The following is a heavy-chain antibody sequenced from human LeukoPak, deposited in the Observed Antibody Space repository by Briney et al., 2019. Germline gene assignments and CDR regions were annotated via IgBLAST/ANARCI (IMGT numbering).Heavy chain of an antibody. CDR2: IYYSGST. Sequence: SETLSLTCTVSGGSISSYYWSWIRQPPGKGLEWIGYIYYSGSTNYNPSLKSRVTISVDTSKNQFSLKLSSVTAANTAVYYCASMEESSGYFDYWGQGTLVTVSS. V-gene: IGHV4-59*01. D-gene: IGHD3-16*01. CDR3: ASMEESSGYFDY. J-gene: IGHJ4*02. CDR1: GGSISSYY.